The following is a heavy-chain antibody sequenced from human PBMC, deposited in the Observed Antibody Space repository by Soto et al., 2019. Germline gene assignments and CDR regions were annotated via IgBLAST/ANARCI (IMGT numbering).Heavy chain of an antibody. CDR3: AKGTRVFYTAMVLYYYYGMDV. D-gene: IGHD5-18*01. J-gene: IGHJ6*02. Sequence: QVQLVESGGGVVQPGRSLRLSCAASGFTFSSYGMHWVRQAPGKGLEWVAVISYDGSNKYYADSVKGRFTISRDNSKNTLYLQMNSLRAEDTAVYYCAKGTRVFYTAMVLYYYYGMDVWGQGTTVTVSS. V-gene: IGHV3-30*18. CDR2: ISYDGSNK. CDR1: GFTFSSYG.